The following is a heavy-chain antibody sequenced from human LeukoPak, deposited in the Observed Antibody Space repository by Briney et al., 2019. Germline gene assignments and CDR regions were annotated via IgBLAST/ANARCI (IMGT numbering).Heavy chain of an antibody. D-gene: IGHD4-23*01. J-gene: IGHJ4*02. V-gene: IGHV1-69*04. CDR3: ARVSSNSRGDYFDY. CDR2: IIPILGIA. CDR1: GGTFSSYA. Sequence: GASVKVSCKASGGTFSSYAISWVRQAPGQALAWMGRIIPILGIANYAQKLQGRVTITADKYTSTASMELSSLRSEDTAVYYCARVSSNSRGDYFDYWGQGTLVTVSS.